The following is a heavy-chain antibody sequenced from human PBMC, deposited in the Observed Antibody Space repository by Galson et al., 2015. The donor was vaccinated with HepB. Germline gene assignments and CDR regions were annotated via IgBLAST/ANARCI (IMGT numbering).Heavy chain of an antibody. CDR1: GYTFTSYG. V-gene: IGHV1-18*04. J-gene: IGHJ4*02. D-gene: IGHD3-3*01. Sequence: SCKASGYTFTSYGISWVRQAPGQGLEWMGWISAYNGNTNYAQKLQGRVTMTTDTSTSTAYMELRSLRSDDTAVYYCARDAPPDFWSGYYNFDYWGQGTLVTVSS. CDR3: ARDAPPDFWSGYYNFDY. CDR2: ISAYNGNT.